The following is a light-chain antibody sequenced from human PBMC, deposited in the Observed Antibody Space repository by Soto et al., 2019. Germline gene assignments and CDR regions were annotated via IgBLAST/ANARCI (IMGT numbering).Light chain of an antibody. CDR1: QDISSY. V-gene: IGKV1-9*01. CDR2: EAS. J-gene: IGKJ4*01. Sequence: DIQLTQSPSFLSASVGDRVNISCRASQDISSYLVWYQQKPGKAPKLLIYEASTLQSGVPSRFRGSGYGAEFTLTISSLQTEDYATYYCQQFSSYPLTFGGGTKVEIE. CDR3: QQFSSYPLT.